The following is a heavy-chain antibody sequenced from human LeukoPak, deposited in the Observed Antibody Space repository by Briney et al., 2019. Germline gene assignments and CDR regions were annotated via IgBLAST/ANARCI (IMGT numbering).Heavy chain of an antibody. CDR3: ARLFFFDY. Sequence: SETLSLTCAVYGGSFSGYYSSWIRQPPGKGLEWIGEINHSGSTNYNPSLKSRVTISVDTSKNQFSLKLSSVTAADTAVYYCARLFFFDYWGQGTLVTVSS. J-gene: IGHJ4*02. V-gene: IGHV4-34*01. CDR1: GGSFSGYY. CDR2: INHSGST.